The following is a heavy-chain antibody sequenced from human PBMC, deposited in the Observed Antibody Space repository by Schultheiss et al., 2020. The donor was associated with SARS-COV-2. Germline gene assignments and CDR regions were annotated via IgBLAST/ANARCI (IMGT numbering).Heavy chain of an antibody. D-gene: IGHD6-19*01. CDR2: ISSNGGST. CDR1: GFTFSDYY. J-gene: IGHJ4*02. CDR3: ARDSYSSGWYDY. Sequence: GGSLRLSCAASGFTFSDYYMSWIRQAPGKGLEYVSAISSNGGSTYYANSVKGRFTISRDNSKNTLYLQMNSLRAEDTAVYYCARDSYSSGWYDYWGQGTLVTVSS. V-gene: IGHV3-64*01.